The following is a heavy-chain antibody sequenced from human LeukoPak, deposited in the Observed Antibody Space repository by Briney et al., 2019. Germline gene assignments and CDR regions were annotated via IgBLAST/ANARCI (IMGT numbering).Heavy chain of an antibody. CDR2: IYYSGST. J-gene: IGHJ6*02. D-gene: IGHD1-26*01. CDR3: ARDLGIVASYGMDV. Sequence: SETLSLTCTVSGGSLSSYYWSWIRQPPGKGLEWIGYIYYSGSTNYNPSLKSRVTISVDTSKNQFSLKLSSVTAADTAVYYCARDLGIVASYGMDVWGQGTTVTVSS. V-gene: IGHV4-59*01. CDR1: GGSLSSYY.